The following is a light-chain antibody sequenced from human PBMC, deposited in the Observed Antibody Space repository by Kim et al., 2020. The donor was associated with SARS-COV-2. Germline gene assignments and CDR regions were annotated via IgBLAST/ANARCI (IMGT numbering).Light chain of an antibody. CDR1: HSVSDGSNIY. Sequence: ESASINCRSSHSVSDGSNIYLVWYLQEPGQPPMLLIPWASTRASGVPDRFSGRGSGTDFSLTISSLRPEEVSVYYCHQYYATPITFGQVTRLEIK. CDR3: HQYYATPIT. J-gene: IGKJ5*01. CDR2: WAS. V-gene: IGKV4-1*01.